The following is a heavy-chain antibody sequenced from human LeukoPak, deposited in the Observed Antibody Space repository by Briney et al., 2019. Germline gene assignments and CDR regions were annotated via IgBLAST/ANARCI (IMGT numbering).Heavy chain of an antibody. CDR1: GYTITSYG. Sequence: ASVKVSCKASGYTITSYGISWVRQAPGQGLEWMGWISAYNGNTNYAQKLQGRVTMTTDTSTSTAYMELRSLRSDDTAVYYCARDSEGYYYYYGMDVWGQGTTVTISS. CDR3: ARDSEGYYYYYGMDV. V-gene: IGHV1-18*01. D-gene: IGHD1-26*01. J-gene: IGHJ6*02. CDR2: ISAYNGNT.